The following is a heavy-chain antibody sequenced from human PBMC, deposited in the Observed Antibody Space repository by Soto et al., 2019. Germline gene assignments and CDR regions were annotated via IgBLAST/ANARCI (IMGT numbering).Heavy chain of an antibody. V-gene: IGHV5-51*01. J-gene: IGHJ4*01. Sequence: GESLKISCKGSGYNFTRYWIGWVRQMPGKGLEWMGIIYPDDSDVRYSPSFQGQVTVSADKSITTAYLQWSSLKASDTAMYYCAGRQTYPASGGYHLGGFD. CDR3: AGRQTYPASGGYHLGGFD. CDR1: GYNFTRYW. D-gene: IGHD3-22*01. CDR2: IYPDDSDV.